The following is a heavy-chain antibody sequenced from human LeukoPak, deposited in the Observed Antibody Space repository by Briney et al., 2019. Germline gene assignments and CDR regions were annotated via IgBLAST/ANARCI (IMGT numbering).Heavy chain of an antibody. V-gene: IGHV3-11*01. D-gene: IGHD3-3*01. CDR2: ISSSGHII. CDR1: GFTFSDSY. Sequence: KPGWSLRLSCAASGFTFSDSYMSWIRQAPGKGLECISYISSSGHIIYYADSVKGRFTISRDNTRNSLYLQMNNLRAEDTAVYHCARVVYWSGYPDWSQGALVTVST. J-gene: IGHJ4*02. CDR3: ARVVYWSGYPD.